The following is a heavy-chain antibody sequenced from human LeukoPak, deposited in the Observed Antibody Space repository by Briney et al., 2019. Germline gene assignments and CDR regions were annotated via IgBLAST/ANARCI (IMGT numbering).Heavy chain of an antibody. D-gene: IGHD3-10*01. CDR3: AKDRRAGSYDY. V-gene: IGHV3-30*02. CDR2: IRYDGSNK. J-gene: IGHJ4*02. CDR1: GFTFSTFG. Sequence: GGSLRLSCAASGFSASGFTFSTFGMHWVRQAPGQGLEWVAFIRYDGSNKYYADSVKGRFTISRDDSKNTLYLQMDSLRAEDTAVYYCAKDRRAGSYDYWGQGTLVTVSS.